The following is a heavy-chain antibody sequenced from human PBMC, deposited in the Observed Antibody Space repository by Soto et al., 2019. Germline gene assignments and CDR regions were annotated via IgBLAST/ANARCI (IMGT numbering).Heavy chain of an antibody. D-gene: IGHD3-3*01. CDR1: GFTFSSYG. CDR2: ISYDGSNK. CDR3: AKDRIYDFWSGPSS. J-gene: IGHJ4*02. V-gene: IGHV3-30*18. Sequence: SGGSLRLSCAASGFTFSSYGMHWVRQAPGKGLEWVAVISYDGSNKYYADSVKGRFTISRDNSKNTLYLQMNSLRAEDTAVYYCAKDRIYDFWSGPSSWGQGTLVTVSS.